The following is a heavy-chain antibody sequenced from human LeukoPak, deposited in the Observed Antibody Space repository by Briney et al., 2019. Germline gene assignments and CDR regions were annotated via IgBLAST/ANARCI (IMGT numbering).Heavy chain of an antibody. D-gene: IGHD5-18*01. CDR2: ISGSGRST. CDR1: EFTFSNYA. Sequence: GGSLRLSCAASEFTFSNYAMNWVRQAPGKGLESISTISGSGRSTFYADSVKGRFTISRDNSKNTLYLQMNSLRAEDTAVYYCAQAPGGNSYAPGDSWGQGTLVTVSS. V-gene: IGHV3-23*01. J-gene: IGHJ4*02. CDR3: AQAPGGNSYAPGDS.